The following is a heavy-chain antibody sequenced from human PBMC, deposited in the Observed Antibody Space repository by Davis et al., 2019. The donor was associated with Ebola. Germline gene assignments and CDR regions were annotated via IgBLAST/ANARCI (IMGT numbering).Heavy chain of an antibody. CDR2: IYYSGST. Sequence: PGGSLRLSCAASGFAFDACTMHWIRQPPGKGLEWIGYIYYSGSTNYNPSLKSRVTISVDTSKNQFSLKLSSVTAADTAVYYCARGFLWFGELAAFDIWGQGTMVTVSS. D-gene: IGHD3-10*01. J-gene: IGHJ3*02. CDR1: GFAFDACT. CDR3: ARGFLWFGELAAFDI. V-gene: IGHV4-59*01.